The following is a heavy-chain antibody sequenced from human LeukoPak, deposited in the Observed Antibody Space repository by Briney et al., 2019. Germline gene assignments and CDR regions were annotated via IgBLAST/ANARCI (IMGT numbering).Heavy chain of an antibody. D-gene: IGHD4-11*01. CDR2: IYTSGST. Sequence: SETLSLTCTVSGDSISNYYWSWVRQPAGKGLEWIGRIYTSGSTNYNPSLKSRVTISVDKSKNQFSLKLSSVTAADTAVYYCARDLGTSNYGYWGQGTLVTVSS. CDR1: GDSISNYY. V-gene: IGHV4-4*07. CDR3: ARDLGTSNYGY. J-gene: IGHJ4*02.